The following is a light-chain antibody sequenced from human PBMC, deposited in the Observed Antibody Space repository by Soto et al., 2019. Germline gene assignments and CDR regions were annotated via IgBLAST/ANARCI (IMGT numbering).Light chain of an antibody. V-gene: IGLV2-14*01. Sequence: QCVLTQPASVSGSAGQSITISCTGTSSDVGGYNYVSWYQQHPGKAPKLMIYDVSNRPSGVSNRFSGSKSGNTASLTISGLQAEDEADYYCSSYTSSSTLYVFGTGTQLTVL. CDR3: SSYTSSSTLYV. CDR2: DVS. CDR1: SSDVGGYNY. J-gene: IGLJ1*01.